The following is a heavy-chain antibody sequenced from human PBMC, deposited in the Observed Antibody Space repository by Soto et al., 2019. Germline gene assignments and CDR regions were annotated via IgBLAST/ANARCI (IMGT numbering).Heavy chain of an antibody. Sequence: SETLSLTCTVSGDSISTDYWSWIRQSPGKGLEWIGFIYYGGSTYYNPSLKSRVTISVDTSKNQFSLKLSSVTAADTAVYYCARVQRGGYLNWFAPWGQGTLVTVSS. CDR1: GDSISTDY. CDR2: IYYGGST. CDR3: ARVQRGGYLNWFAP. J-gene: IGHJ5*02. D-gene: IGHD3-22*01. V-gene: IGHV4-59*08.